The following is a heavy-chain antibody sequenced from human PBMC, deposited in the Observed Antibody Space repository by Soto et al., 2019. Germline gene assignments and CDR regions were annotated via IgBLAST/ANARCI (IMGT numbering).Heavy chain of an antibody. CDR1: GFTFSSYA. Sequence: PGGSLRLSCAASGFTFSSYAMSWVRQAPGKGLEWVSAISGSGGSTYYADSVKGRFTISRDNSKNTLYLQMNSLRAEDTAVYYCAMDLGYCSCGSCCWVGPVDFWGKATLVTGFS. CDR3: AMDLGYCSCGSCCWVGPVDF. J-gene: IGHJ4*02. D-gene: IGHD2-15*01. CDR2: ISGSGGST. V-gene: IGHV3-23*01.